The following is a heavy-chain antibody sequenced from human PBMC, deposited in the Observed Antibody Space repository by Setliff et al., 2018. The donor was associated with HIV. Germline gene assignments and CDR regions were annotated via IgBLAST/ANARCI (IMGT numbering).Heavy chain of an antibody. CDR3: AAASSWDPLLDY. CDR1: GGSISSNIY. D-gene: IGHD6-13*01. Sequence: SETLSLTCTVSGGSISSNIYWGWVRQSPKEGLEWIGSFDSSGSTYYNPSLKSRVTISRDTSKSQFSLKLSSVTAADTAVYYCAAASSWDPLLDYWGQGTLVTVS. CDR2: FDSSGST. V-gene: IGHV4-39*07. J-gene: IGHJ4*02.